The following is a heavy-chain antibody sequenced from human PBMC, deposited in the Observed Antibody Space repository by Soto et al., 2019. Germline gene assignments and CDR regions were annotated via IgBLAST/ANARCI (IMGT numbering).Heavy chain of an antibody. D-gene: IGHD1-20*01. Sequence: GGSLRLSCAASGFTFRDYYMTWIRQAPGRGLEWLSYISSSGSTIYYADSVKGRFTISRDNAKNSLFLQMNSLRAEDTAVYYCARLVTATRNYYYGMDVWGQGTTVTVSS. CDR1: GFTFRDYY. V-gene: IGHV3-11*01. J-gene: IGHJ6*02. CDR2: ISSSGSTI. CDR3: ARLVTATRNYYYGMDV.